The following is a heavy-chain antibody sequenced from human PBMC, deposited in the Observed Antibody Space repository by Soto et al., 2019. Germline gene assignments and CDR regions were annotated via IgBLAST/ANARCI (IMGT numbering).Heavy chain of an antibody. V-gene: IGHV3-23*01. J-gene: IGHJ5*02. CDR1: GFTFSNYA. Sequence: EVHLLESGGGLVQPGGSLRLSCAASGFTFSNYAMTWVRQAPGKGLEWVSTISGSGDSTYYADSVKGRFTISRDNSKNTVYLQMNSLRAEDTAVYYCASLTAAGSFDPWGQGTLVTVSS. CDR2: ISGSGDST. D-gene: IGHD6-13*01. CDR3: ASLTAAGSFDP.